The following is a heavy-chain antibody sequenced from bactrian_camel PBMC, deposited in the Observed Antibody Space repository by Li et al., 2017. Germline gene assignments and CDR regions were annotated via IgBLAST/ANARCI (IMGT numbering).Heavy chain of an antibody. V-gene: IGHV3S53*01. D-gene: IGHD1*01. CDR1: GFASHGCG. CDR2: INAAGVT. CDR3: VRSALGRCAGY. Sequence: QVQLVESGGGLVQPGGSLRLSCTAPGFASHGCGMDWYRQVAGKQREWVSSINAAGVTAYADSMEGRFTIAQDRAKDTVYLQMNSLKPEDTAMYSCVRSALGRCAGYWGPGTQVTVS. J-gene: IGHJ4*01.